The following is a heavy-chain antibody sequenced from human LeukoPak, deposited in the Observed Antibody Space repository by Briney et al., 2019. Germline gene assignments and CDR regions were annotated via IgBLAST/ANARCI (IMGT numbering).Heavy chain of an antibody. J-gene: IGHJ4*02. CDR1: GGSISSGGYY. Sequence: SETLSLTCTVSGGSISSGGYYWSWIRQHPGKGLEWIGYIYYSGSTYYNPSLKSRVTISVDTSKNQFSLKLRSVTAADTAVYYCARVPVATMGADYWGRETLVTVSS. CDR3: ARVPVATMGADY. CDR2: IYYSGST. V-gene: IGHV4-31*03. D-gene: IGHD5-12*01.